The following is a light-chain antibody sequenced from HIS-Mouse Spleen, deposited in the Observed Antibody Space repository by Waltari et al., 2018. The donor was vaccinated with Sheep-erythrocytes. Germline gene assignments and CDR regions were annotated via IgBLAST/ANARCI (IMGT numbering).Light chain of an antibody. J-gene: IGLJ2*01. Sequence: QSALTPPRSVSGSPGQSVTISCTGTSSAGGCYNYVSWYQQHPGKAPKLMIYDVSKRPSGVPDRVSGSKSGNTASLTISGLQAEDEADYYCCSYAGSYTVVFGGGTKLTVL. CDR2: DVS. CDR3: CSYAGSYTVV. CDR1: SSAGGCYNY. V-gene: IGLV2-11*01.